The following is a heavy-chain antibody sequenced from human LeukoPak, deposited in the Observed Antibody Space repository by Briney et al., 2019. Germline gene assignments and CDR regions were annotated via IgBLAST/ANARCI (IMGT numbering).Heavy chain of an antibody. CDR1: GFTFHDFA. CDR2: ISWNSDII. J-gene: IGHJ6*03. V-gene: IGHV3-9*01. CDR3: VKSGGYYYMDA. D-gene: IGHD2-15*01. Sequence: PGGSLRLSCAASGFTFHDFAMHWVRQAPGKGLEWVSTISWNSDIILYADSVKGRFTISRDNDRDSLYMEMKSLRPEDTALYFCVKSGGYYYMDAWGKGTTVIVSS.